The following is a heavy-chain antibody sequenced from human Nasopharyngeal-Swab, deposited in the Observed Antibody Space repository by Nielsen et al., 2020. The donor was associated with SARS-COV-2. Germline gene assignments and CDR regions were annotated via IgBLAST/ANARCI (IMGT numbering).Heavy chain of an antibody. CDR2: ISWNSGSI. CDR1: GFTFDDYA. V-gene: IGHV3-9*01. J-gene: IGHJ6*03. CDR3: AAGPPLYYYYYMDV. D-gene: IGHD6-13*01. Sequence: GGSLRLSCAAYGFTFDDYAMHWVRQAPGKGLEWVSGISWNSGSIGYADSVKGRFTISRDNAKNSLYLQMNSLRAEDTALYYCAAGPPLYYYYYMDVWGKGTTVTVSS.